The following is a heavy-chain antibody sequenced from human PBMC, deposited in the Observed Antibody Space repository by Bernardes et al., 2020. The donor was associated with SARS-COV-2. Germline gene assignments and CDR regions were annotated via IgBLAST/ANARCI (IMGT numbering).Heavy chain of an antibody. CDR2: IDWDDDK. D-gene: IGHD5-18*01. CDR1: GFSLSTSGMC. CDR3: ARIRVQLLPEQHYYGMDV. V-gene: IGHV2-70*11. Sequence: SGPTLLKPTQTLTLTCTFSGFSLSTSGMCVSWIRQPPGKALEWLASIDWDDDKYYSTSLKTRLTISKDTPKNQVVLTMTNMDPVDTATYYCARIRVQLLPEQHYYGMDVWGQGTTVTVSS. J-gene: IGHJ6*02.